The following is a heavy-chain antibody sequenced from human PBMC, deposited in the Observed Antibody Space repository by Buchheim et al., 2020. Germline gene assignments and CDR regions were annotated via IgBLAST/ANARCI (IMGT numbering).Heavy chain of an antibody. V-gene: IGHV3-30*18. CDR2: ISYDGSNK. D-gene: IGHD2-15*01. Sequence: QVQLVESGGGVVQPGRSLRLFCEASGFIFNSYAMHWVRQAPGKGLEWVAVISYDGSNKYYGDSVKGRFTISRDSSEKTVDLQMNSLRPEDMAVYYCAKSAGYCSGGSCLDWVDSWGQGTL. J-gene: IGHJ5*01. CDR3: AKSAGYCSGGSCLDWVDS. CDR1: GFIFNSYA.